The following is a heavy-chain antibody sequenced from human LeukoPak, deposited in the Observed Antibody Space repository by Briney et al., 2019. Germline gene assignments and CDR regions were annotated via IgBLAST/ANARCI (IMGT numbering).Heavy chain of an antibody. Sequence: GRSLRLSSAASGFTFSSYAMHWVRQAPGKGLEWVAVISYDGSNKYYADSGKGRCTISRDNSKNTLYLQMNSLRAEDTAVYYCARDSITIFGVAPPHYYGMDVWGQGPTVTVSS. CDR1: GFTFSSYA. V-gene: IGHV3-30-3*01. CDR2: ISYDGSNK. J-gene: IGHJ6*02. CDR3: ARDSITIFGVAPPHYYGMDV. D-gene: IGHD3-3*01.